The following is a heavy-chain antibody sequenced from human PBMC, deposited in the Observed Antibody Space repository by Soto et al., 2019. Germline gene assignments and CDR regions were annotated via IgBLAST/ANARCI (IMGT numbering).Heavy chain of an antibody. Sequence: GGSLRLSCAASGFTFSSYAMSWVRQAPGKGLEWVSAISGSGGSTYYADSVKGRFTISRDNSKNTLYLQMNSLRAEDTAVYYCAKSVGGPQITKKNWFDPWGQGTLVTVSS. V-gene: IGHV3-23*01. CDR2: ISGSGGST. CDR3: AKSVGGPQITKKNWFDP. CDR1: GFTFSSYA. J-gene: IGHJ5*02. D-gene: IGHD1-26*01.